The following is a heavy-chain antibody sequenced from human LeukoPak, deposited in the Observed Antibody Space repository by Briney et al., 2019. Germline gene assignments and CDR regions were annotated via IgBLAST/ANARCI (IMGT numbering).Heavy chain of an antibody. J-gene: IGHJ4*02. V-gene: IGHV1-58*01. D-gene: IGHD4-17*01. Sequence: SVKVSCKASGFTFTSSAVQWVRQARGQRLEWIGWIVVGSGNTNYAQKFQERVTITRDMSTSTAYMELSSLRSEDTAVYYCAADPIYGDYAGFDYWGQGTLVTVSS. CDR2: IVVGSGNT. CDR3: AADPIYGDYAGFDY. CDR1: GFTFTSSA.